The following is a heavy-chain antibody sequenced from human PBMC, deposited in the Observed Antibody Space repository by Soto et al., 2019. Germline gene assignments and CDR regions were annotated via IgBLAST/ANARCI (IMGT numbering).Heavy chain of an antibody. V-gene: IGHV4-59*01. Sequence: QVQLQESGPGLVKPSETLSLTCTVSGGSISSYYWSWIRQPPGKGLEWIGYIYYSGSTNYNPSLKRRVTISVDTSKNQFSLKLSSVTAADTAVYYCARETVGESRLDYWGQGTLVTVSS. J-gene: IGHJ4*02. CDR2: IYYSGST. D-gene: IGHD3-16*01. CDR3: ARETVGESRLDY. CDR1: GGSISSYY.